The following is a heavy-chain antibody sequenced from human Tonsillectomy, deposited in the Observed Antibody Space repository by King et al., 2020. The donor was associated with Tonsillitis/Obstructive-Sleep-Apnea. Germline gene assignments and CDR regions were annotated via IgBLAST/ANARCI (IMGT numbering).Heavy chain of an antibody. CDR1: GYTFISYG. CDR2: ISGYNGDT. Sequence: QLVQSGAEVKKPGASVTVSCKASGYTFISYGIIWVRQAPGQGLEWMGWISGYNGDTNYAQNLQGRVTMTTDTSTSTAYMEMRSLRSDDTAVYYCARVSAFAWELLPVAPWGQGTLVTVSS. D-gene: IGHD1-26*01. J-gene: IGHJ5*02. V-gene: IGHV1-18*01. CDR3: ARVSAFAWELLPVAP.